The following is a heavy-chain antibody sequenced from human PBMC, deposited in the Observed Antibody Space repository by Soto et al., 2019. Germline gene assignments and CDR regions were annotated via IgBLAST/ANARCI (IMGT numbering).Heavy chain of an antibody. J-gene: IGHJ4*02. V-gene: IGHV2-5*02. CDR1: GFSLNTSGVR. CDR3: AHSIAVTGDCFDY. Sequence: QITLRESGPTLMKPTQTLTLTCTFSGFSLNTSGVRVGWIRQPPGKALEWLAIIYWDDDKRYSPSLKSRVTINKDTSKSHVVLTMTDMDPVDAGTYYCAHSIAVTGDCFDYWGQGSLVTVSS. D-gene: IGHD6-19*01. CDR2: IYWDDDK.